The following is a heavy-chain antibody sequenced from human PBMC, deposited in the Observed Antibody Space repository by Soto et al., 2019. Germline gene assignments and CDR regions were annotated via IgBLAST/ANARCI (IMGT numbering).Heavy chain of an antibody. D-gene: IGHD6-6*01. CDR3: AREVPSPYNDYGIDG. V-gene: IGHV1-18*01. CDR1: GYSFTTYG. CDR2: ISAYNGNT. J-gene: IGHJ6*02. Sequence: QVQLVQSGGEVKKPGASVKVSCKTSGYSFTTYGISWVRQAPGQGLEWMGWISAYNGNTNYAQKLQGRVTMTTDTSTSTADMELRSLRSDDTAVYYGAREVPSPYNDYGIDGWGQGSTVTVSS.